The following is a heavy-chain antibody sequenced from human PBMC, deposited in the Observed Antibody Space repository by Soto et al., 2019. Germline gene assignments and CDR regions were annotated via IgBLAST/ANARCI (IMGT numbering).Heavy chain of an antibody. Sequence: PSETLSLTCTVSGASINSGDYYWSWIRQPPGKGLEWIGHIYYSGSTYYNPSLKSRAGISVDSSKSQVSLKLTSVTAADAAVYYCARGPARPYYAFWSGSGLGFDPWGQGTLVTVSS. D-gene: IGHD3-3*01. CDR3: ARGPARPYYAFWSGSGLGFDP. V-gene: IGHV4-30-4*01. CDR1: GASINSGDYY. CDR2: IYYSGST. J-gene: IGHJ5*02.